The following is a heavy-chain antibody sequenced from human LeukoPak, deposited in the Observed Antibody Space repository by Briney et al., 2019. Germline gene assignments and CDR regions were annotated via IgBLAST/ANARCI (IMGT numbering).Heavy chain of an antibody. J-gene: IGHJ4*02. Sequence: ASVKVSFKASGGTFSSYAISWVRQAPGQGLELMGGIIPIFGTANYAQKFQGRVTITADESTSTAYMELSSLRSEDTAVYYCARDRSTIFGVVITARFDYWGQGTLVTVSS. V-gene: IGHV1-69*13. CDR3: ARDRSTIFGVVITARFDY. CDR2: IIPIFGTA. D-gene: IGHD3-3*01. CDR1: GGTFSSYA.